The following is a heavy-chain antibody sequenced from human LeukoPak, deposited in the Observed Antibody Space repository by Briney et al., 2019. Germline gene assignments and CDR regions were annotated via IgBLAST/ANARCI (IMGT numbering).Heavy chain of an antibody. CDR3: AKDPGRHDYHWGFDP. D-gene: IGHD4/OR15-4a*01. Sequence: GGSLRLSCAASGFTFSSYGMHWVRQAPGKGLEWVAVISYDGSNKYYADSVKGRFTISRDNSKNTLYLQMNSLRAEDTAVYYCAKDPGRHDYHWGFDPWGQGTLVTVSS. J-gene: IGHJ5*02. CDR1: GFTFSSYG. V-gene: IGHV3-30*18. CDR2: ISYDGSNK.